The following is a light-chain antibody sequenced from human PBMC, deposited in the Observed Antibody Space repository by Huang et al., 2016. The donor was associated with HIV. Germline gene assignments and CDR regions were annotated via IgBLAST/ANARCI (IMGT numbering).Light chain of an antibody. CDR1: QTILHDSDRRKY. CDR2: WAS. V-gene: IGKV4-1*01. CDR3: QQYYSSPFT. J-gene: IGKJ3*01. Sequence: DIVMTQSPDSLAVSLGERATINCKSSQTILHDSDRRKYLTWYQQKQGKPPKPLIHWASIRKAGVPDRFIGSGSGTDFTLTISSLQAEDVAVYYCQQYYSSPFTFGPGTNVDI.